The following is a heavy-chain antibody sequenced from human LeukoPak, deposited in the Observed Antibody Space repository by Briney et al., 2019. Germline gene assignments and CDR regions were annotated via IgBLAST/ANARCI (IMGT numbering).Heavy chain of an antibody. Sequence: ASVKVSCKASGYTFTGYYMHWVRQAPGQGLEWMGWINPNSGGTNYAQKFQGRVTMTRDTSISTAYMELSRLRSDDTAVYYCARGGRVVLGYYYYYYGMDVWGQGTTVTVSS. CDR2: INPNSGGT. CDR3: ARGGRVVLGYYYYYYGMDV. V-gene: IGHV1-2*02. CDR1: GYTFTGYY. D-gene: IGHD3-3*01. J-gene: IGHJ6*02.